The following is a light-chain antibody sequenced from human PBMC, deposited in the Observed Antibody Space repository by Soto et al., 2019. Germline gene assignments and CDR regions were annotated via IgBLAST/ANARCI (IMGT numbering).Light chain of an antibody. CDR1: SSDIGDYNY. J-gene: IGLJ1*01. Sequence: QSALTQHHSASGSPGQSVTISCTGTSSDIGDYNYVSWYQYHPGKAPKLMIYEVSKRPSGVPDRFSGSKSVNTASLTVSGLQAEDEADYYCSSYAGSNNPLVFGTGTKLTVL. CDR3: SSYAGSNNPLV. CDR2: EVS. V-gene: IGLV2-8*01.